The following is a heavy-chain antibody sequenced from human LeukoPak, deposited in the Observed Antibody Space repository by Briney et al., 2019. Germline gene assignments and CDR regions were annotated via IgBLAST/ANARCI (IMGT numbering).Heavy chain of an antibody. CDR3: ARGSGQWGFDS. Sequence: PSDTLSLTCTVSGGSISSHYWSWIRQPPGKTLEWIGYIYYSGSTNYNPSLRSRVTISVDSSKNQFSLKLSSVTAADTAVYYCARGSGQWGFDSWGQGTLVTVSS. D-gene: IGHD3-10*01. CDR1: GGSISSHY. CDR2: IYYSGST. J-gene: IGHJ4*02. V-gene: IGHV4-59*11.